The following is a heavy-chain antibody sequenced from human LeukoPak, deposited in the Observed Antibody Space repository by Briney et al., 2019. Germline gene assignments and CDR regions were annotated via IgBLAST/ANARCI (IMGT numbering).Heavy chain of an antibody. CDR1: GFTFGDYA. D-gene: IGHD6-19*01. V-gene: IGHV3-49*03. CDR2: IRSKAYGGTT. J-gene: IGHJ6*03. CDR3: TRDLASSGWYFLGVSYYYIDV. Sequence: GGSLRLSCTASGFTFGDYAMSWFRQAPGKGLEWVGFIRSKAYGGTTEYAASVKGRFTSSRDDSKSIAYLQMNSLKTEDTAVYYCTRDLASSGWYFLGVSYYYIDVWGKGTTVTVSS.